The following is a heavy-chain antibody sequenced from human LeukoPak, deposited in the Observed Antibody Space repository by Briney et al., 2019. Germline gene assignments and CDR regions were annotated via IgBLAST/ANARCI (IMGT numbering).Heavy chain of an antibody. CDR1: GGSISSSIYY. J-gene: IGHJ4*02. Sequence: SETLSLTCTVSGGSISSSIYYWGWIRQPPGQGLEWIGSIYYNANTYYNPSLKSRITISVDTSKNQFSLRLSSVTAADTAVYYCAKDQSGATDYWGQGTLVTVSS. D-gene: IGHD1-26*01. V-gene: IGHV4-39*07. CDR3: AKDQSGATDY. CDR2: IYYNANT.